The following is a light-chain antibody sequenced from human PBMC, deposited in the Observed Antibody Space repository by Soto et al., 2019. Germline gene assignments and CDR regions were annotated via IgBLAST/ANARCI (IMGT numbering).Light chain of an antibody. CDR1: QSISSS. CDR3: QQSYSTPPT. V-gene: IGKV1-39*01. CDR2: AAS. Sequence: DIQMTQSPSSLSASVGDRVTITCRASQSISSSLNWYQQKPGKAPKLLIYAASNWQSGVPSRFSGSGSGTEFTLTISSLQPEDFATYYCQQSYSTPPTFGQGSKLEIK. J-gene: IGKJ2*01.